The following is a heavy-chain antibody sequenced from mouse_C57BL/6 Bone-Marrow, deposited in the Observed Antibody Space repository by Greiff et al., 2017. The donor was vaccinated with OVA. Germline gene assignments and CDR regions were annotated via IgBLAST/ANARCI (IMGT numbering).Heavy chain of an antibody. D-gene: IGHD1-1*01. J-gene: IGHJ1*03. CDR2: ISSGGSYT. Sequence: DVQLVESGGDLVKPGGSLKLSCAASGFTFSSYGMSWVRQTPDKRLEWVATISSGGSYTYYPDSVKGRFTISRDNAKNTLYLQMSSLKSEDTAMYYCARQVYYYGSSYDVWGTGTTVTVSS. V-gene: IGHV5-6*01. CDR3: ARQVYYYGSSYDV. CDR1: GFTFSSYG.